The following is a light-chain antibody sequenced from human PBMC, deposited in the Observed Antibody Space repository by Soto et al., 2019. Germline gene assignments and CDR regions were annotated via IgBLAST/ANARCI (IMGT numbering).Light chain of an antibody. CDR2: GAS. CDR3: QQYGSPYT. J-gene: IGKJ2*01. V-gene: IGKV3-20*01. Sequence: EIVLTQSPGTLSLSPGERATLSCRASQSVSRSYLAWYQQKPGQAPRLLVYGASSRATGIPDRFSGSGSGTDFTLTISRLEPEDFAVYYCQQYGSPYTFGQGTKLELK. CDR1: QSVSRSY.